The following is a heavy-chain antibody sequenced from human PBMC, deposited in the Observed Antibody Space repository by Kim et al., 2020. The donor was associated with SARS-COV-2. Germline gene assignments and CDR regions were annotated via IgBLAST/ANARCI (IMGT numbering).Heavy chain of an antibody. D-gene: IGHD5-12*01. Sequence: ASVKVSCKASGYTFTSYAMNWVRQAPGQGLEWMGWINTNTGNPTYAQGFTGRFVFSLDTSVSTAYLQISSLKAEDTAVYYCARAGPPGGYDYDWFDPWGQGTLVTVSS. V-gene: IGHV7-4-1*02. CDR2: INTNTGNP. CDR1: GYTFTSYA. CDR3: ARAGPPGGYDYDWFDP. J-gene: IGHJ5*02.